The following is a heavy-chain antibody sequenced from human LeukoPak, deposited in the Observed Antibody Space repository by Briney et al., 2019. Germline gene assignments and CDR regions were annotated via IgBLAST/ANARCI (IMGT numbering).Heavy chain of an antibody. Sequence: GGSLRLSCAASGFTFSNAWMSWVRQAPGKGLEWVGRIKSKTDGGTTDYAAPVKGRFNISRDDSKNTLYLQMNSLKTEDTAVYYCTTGIVVVPAAMDRVDYWGQGTLVTVSS. CDR1: GFTFSNAW. CDR3: TTGIVVVPAAMDRVDY. D-gene: IGHD2-2*01. V-gene: IGHV3-15*01. J-gene: IGHJ4*02. CDR2: IKSKTDGGTT.